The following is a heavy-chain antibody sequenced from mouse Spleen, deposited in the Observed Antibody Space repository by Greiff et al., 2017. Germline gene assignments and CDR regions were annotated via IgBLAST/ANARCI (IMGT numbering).Heavy chain of an antibody. CDR3: ARVYSNSYYFDY. CDR1: GFTFSSYA. D-gene: IGHD2-5*01. J-gene: IGHJ2*01. CDR2: ISDGGSYT. Sequence: EVMLVESGGGLVKPGGSLKLSCAASGFTFSSYAMSWVRQTPEKRLEWVATISDGGSYTYYPDNVKGRFTISRDNAKNNLYLQMSHLKSEDTAMYYCARVYSNSYYFDYWGQGTTLTVSS. V-gene: IGHV5-4*03.